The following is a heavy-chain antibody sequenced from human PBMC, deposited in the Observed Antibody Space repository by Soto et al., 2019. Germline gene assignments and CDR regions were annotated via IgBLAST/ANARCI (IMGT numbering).Heavy chain of an antibody. CDR3: ASSREADNFDY. Sequence: GGSLKISCKGSGYSFTSYWIGWVGQMPGKGLEWMGIIYPGDSDTRYSPSFQGQVTISADKSISTAYLQWSSLKASDTAMYYCASSREADNFDYWGQGTLVTVSS. V-gene: IGHV5-51*01. CDR1: GYSFTSYW. J-gene: IGHJ4*02. D-gene: IGHD1-26*01. CDR2: IYPGDSDT.